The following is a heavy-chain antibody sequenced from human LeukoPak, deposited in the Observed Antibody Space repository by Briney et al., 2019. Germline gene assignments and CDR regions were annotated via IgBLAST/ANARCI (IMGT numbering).Heavy chain of an antibody. D-gene: IGHD6-19*01. CDR3: AGDYSTGWYQFRY. J-gene: IGHJ4*02. CDR2: ISGSGGST. CDR1: GFTFRNYA. V-gene: IGHV3-23*01. Sequence: PGGSLRLSCAASGFTFRNYAMSWVRQAPGKGLEWVSAISGSGGSTYYADSVKGRFTISRDNSKNTLYLQMSSLRAEDTAIYYCAGDYSTGWYQFRYWGQGTLVTVS.